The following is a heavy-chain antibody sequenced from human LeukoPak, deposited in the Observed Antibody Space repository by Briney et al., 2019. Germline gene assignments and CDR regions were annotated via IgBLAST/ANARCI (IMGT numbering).Heavy chain of an antibody. CDR2: ISAYNGNF. Sequence: ASVKVSCQASGYTFSSYGITWVRQAPGQGLEWMGWISAYNGNFNYAQKFQARVTMTTDTSTSTAYLELRSLRFDDTAVYYCAKDIYYGSGSYPGNWGQGTLVTVSS. V-gene: IGHV1-18*01. D-gene: IGHD3-10*01. J-gene: IGHJ4*02. CDR3: AKDIYYGSGSYPGN. CDR1: GYTFSSYG.